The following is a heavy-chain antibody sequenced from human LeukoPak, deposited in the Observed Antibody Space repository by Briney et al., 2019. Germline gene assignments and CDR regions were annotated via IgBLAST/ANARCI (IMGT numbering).Heavy chain of an antibody. CDR2: ISGSGGST. Sequence: GGSLRFSCAASGFTFSSYAMSWVRQAPGKGLEWVSAISGSGGSTYYADSVKGRFTISRDNSKNTLYLQMNSLRAEDTAVYYCTTVRYDRSAYVDHWGQGTLVTVSS. V-gene: IGHV3-23*01. J-gene: IGHJ4*02. CDR1: GFTFSSYA. CDR3: TTVRYDRSAYVDH. D-gene: IGHD3-22*01.